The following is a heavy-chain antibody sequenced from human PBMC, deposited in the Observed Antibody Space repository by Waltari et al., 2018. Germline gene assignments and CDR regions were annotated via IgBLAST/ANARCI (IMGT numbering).Heavy chain of an antibody. CDR1: GYTFTSYA. J-gene: IGHJ4*02. Sequence: QVQLVQSGAEVKKPGASVKVSCKASGYTFTSYAMHWVRQAPGQRLEWMGWINAGNGNTRYSQKFQGRVTITRDTSASTAYMELSSLRSEDTAVYYCARDVSGSYEDYWGQGTLVTVSS. D-gene: IGHD1-26*01. CDR2: INAGNGNT. V-gene: IGHV1-3*01. CDR3: ARDVSGSYEDY.